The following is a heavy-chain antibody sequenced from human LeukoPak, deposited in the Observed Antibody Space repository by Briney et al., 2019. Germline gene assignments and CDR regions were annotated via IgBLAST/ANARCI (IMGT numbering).Heavy chain of an antibody. Sequence: GGSLRLSCAASGFSFSGYYMSWIRHAPGKGLEWVSYISSTGKTMFYADSVKGRFTISRDNAKNSLYLQMNSLRAEDTAVYYCARSLHYSESSGYSFFDHWGQGTLVTVSS. CDR1: GFSFSGYY. D-gene: IGHD3-22*01. V-gene: IGHV3-11*01. CDR3: ARSLHYSESSGYSFFDH. J-gene: IGHJ4*02. CDR2: ISSTGKTM.